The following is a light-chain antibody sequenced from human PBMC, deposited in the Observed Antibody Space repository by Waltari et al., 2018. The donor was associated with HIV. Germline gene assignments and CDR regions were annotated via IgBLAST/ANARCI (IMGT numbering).Light chain of an antibody. CDR2: SNK. CDR3: AAWDDTLNGL. CDR1: TSNIGTNI. Sequence: QSVLTQPPSASGTPGQNVTISCSGNTSNIGTNIVNWYQQFPGAAPKLLIYSNKQRPSGVPARFSGSNSGTSASLAISGLQSEDEADYFCAAWDDTLNGLFGGGTKLTVL. V-gene: IGLV1-44*01. J-gene: IGLJ2*01.